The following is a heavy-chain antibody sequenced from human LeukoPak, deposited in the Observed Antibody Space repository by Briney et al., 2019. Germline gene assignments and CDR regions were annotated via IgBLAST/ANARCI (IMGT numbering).Heavy chain of an antibody. J-gene: IGHJ1*01. V-gene: IGHV4-59*12. CDR2: IYYTGST. CDR1: GSSISSLY. CDR3: ARDQTYYVSSGYYYVTYLQH. D-gene: IGHD3-22*01. Sequence: SETLSLTCSVSGSSISSLYWSWIRQPPGKGLEWIGYIYYTGSTNYNPSLKSRVTIFVDTSKNQFSLKLTSVTAADTAVYYCARDQTYYVSSGYYYVTYLQHWGQGILVTVSS.